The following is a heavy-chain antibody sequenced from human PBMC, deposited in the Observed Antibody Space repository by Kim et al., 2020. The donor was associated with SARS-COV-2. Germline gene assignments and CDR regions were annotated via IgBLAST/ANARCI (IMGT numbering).Heavy chain of an antibody. CDR2: IDPRDSYT. V-gene: IGHV5-10-1*01. D-gene: IGHD3-16*01. Sequence: GESLKISCKGSGYNFINYWITWVRQMPGKGLEWMGKIDPRDSYTTYSPSLQGHVTISADKSTSTAYLQWSSLKASDTAVYYCASQFGSGLDVWGLGTTVTVSS. CDR3: ASQFGSGLDV. CDR1: GYNFINYW. J-gene: IGHJ6*02.